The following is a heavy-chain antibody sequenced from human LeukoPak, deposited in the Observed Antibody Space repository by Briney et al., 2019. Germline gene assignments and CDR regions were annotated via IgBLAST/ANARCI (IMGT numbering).Heavy chain of an antibody. V-gene: IGHV4-59*01. D-gene: IGHD1-7*01. CDR1: GGSISSYY. Sequence: SETLSLTCTVSGGSISSYYWGWIRQPPGRGLEWIGYIYYSGSTNYNPSLKSRVTISVGTSKNQFSLKLSSVTAADTAVYYCARVEGFNWNYVFDPWGQGTLVTVSS. CDR3: ARVEGFNWNYVFDP. J-gene: IGHJ5*02. CDR2: IYYSGST.